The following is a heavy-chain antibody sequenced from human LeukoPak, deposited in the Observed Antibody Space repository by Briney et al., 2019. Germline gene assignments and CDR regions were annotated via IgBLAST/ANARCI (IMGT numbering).Heavy chain of an antibody. D-gene: IGHD3-3*01. CDR2: INHSGST. Sequence: SETLSLTCTVYGGSFSGYYWSWIRQPPGKGLEWIGEINHSGSTNYNPSLKSRVTISVDTSKNQFSLKLSSVTAADTAVYYCARGLVYYDFWSGYPRTYYFDYWGQGTLVTVSS. CDR3: ARGLVYYDFWSGYPRTYYFDY. J-gene: IGHJ4*02. CDR1: GGSFSGYY. V-gene: IGHV4-34*01.